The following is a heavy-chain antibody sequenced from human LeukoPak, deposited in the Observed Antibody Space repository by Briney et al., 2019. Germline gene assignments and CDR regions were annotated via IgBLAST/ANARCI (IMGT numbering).Heavy chain of an antibody. CDR3: ARRKISYAFDI. Sequence: SETLSLTCAVYGGSFSGYYWSWIRQPPGKGLEWIGKINHSGSTNYNPSLKSRVTISVDTSKNQFSLKLSSVTAADTAVYYCARRKISYAFDIWGQGTMVTVSS. CDR2: INHSGST. V-gene: IGHV4-34*01. J-gene: IGHJ3*02. D-gene: IGHD3-10*01. CDR1: GGSFSGYY.